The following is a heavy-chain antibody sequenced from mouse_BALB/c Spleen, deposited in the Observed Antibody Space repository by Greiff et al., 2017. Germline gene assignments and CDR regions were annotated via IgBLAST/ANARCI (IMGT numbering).Heavy chain of an antibody. CDR2: ISSGGSYT. CDR3: AVITTVVATGPFAY. J-gene: IGHJ3*01. V-gene: IGHV5-9-3*01. CDR1: GFTFSSYA. Sequence: EVQLVESGGGLVKPGGSLKLSCAASGFTFSSYAMSWVRQTPEKRLEWVATISSGGSYTYYPDSVKGRFTISRDNAKNTLYLQMSSLRSEDTAMYYCAVITTVVATGPFAYWGQGTLVTVSA. D-gene: IGHD1-1*01.